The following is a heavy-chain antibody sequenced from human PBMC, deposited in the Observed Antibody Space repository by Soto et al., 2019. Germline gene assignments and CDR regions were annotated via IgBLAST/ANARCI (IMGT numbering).Heavy chain of an antibody. Sequence: RGSLRLSCEASGFNFSNAWINWVRQAPGKGLEWVGRVKSKNDGGTTDFAAPVKGRFAISRDDSKNMVYLEMNSLQTEDTAIYYCTTDSYITSIIVRFDYWGHGTLVTVSS. CDR2: VKSKNDGGTT. CDR3: TTDSYITSIIVRFDY. V-gene: IGHV3-15*07. CDR1: GFNFSNAW. D-gene: IGHD3-22*01. J-gene: IGHJ4*01.